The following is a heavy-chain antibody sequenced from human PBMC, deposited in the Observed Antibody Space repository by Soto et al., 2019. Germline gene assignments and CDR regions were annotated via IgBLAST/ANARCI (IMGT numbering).Heavy chain of an antibody. V-gene: IGHV1-69*13. J-gene: IGHJ6*02. CDR1: GGTFSSYA. D-gene: IGHD6-13*01. Sequence: AVKVSCKASGGTFSSYAISWVRQAPGQGLEWMGGIIPIFGTANYAQKFQGRVTITADESTSTAYMELSSLRSEDTAVYYCARGRGPSAELDVWGQGTTVTVSS. CDR3: ARGRGPSAELDV. CDR2: IIPIFGTA.